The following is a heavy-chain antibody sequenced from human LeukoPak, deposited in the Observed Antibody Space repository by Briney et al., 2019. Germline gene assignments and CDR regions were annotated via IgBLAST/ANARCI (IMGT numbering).Heavy chain of an antibody. Sequence: ASXXVSCKASGYTFTSYYMHWVRQAPGQGLEWMGIINPSGGSTSYAQKFQGRVTMTRDTSTSTVYMELSSLRSEDTAVYYCALVVPAAGNWFDPWGQGTLVTVSS. CDR3: ALVVPAAGNWFDP. CDR1: GYTFTSYY. D-gene: IGHD2-2*01. CDR2: INPSGGST. J-gene: IGHJ5*02. V-gene: IGHV1-46*01.